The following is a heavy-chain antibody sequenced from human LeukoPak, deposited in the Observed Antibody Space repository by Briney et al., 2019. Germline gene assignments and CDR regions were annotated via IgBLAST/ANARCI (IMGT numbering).Heavy chain of an antibody. V-gene: IGHV4-34*01. J-gene: IGHJ4*02. D-gene: IGHD3-10*01. CDR3: ARDWMVRGVIGY. CDR2: INHSGST. CDR1: GGSFSGYY. Sequence: SETLSLTCTVYGGSFSGYYWSWIRQSPGKGLEWIGEINHSGSTNYNPSLKSRVTISVDTSKNQFSLKLSSVTAADTAVYYCARDWMVRGVIGYWGQGTLVTVSS.